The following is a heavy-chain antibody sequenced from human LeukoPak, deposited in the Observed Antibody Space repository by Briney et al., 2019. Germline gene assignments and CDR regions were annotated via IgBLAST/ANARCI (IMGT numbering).Heavy chain of an antibody. CDR3: ARGSVRAADLFDY. J-gene: IGHJ4*02. CDR1: GFTFSSYS. CDR2: ISSSSSYI. V-gene: IGHV3-21*01. Sequence: PGGSLRLSCAASGFTFSSYSMNWVRQAPGKGLEWVSSISSSSSYIYYADSVKGRFTISRDNAKNSLYLQMNSLRAGDTAVYYCARGSVRAADLFDYWGQGTLVTVSS. D-gene: IGHD6-25*01.